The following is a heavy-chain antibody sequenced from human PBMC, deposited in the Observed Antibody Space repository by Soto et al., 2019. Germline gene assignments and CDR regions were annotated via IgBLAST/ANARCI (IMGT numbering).Heavy chain of an antibody. V-gene: IGHV3-30-3*01. Sequence: GGSLRLSCAASGFTFSSYAMHWVRQAPGKGLEWVAVISYDGSNKYYADSVKGLFTISRDNSKNTLYLQMNSLRAEDTAVYYCAREKMVGNAFDIWGQGTMVTVSS. J-gene: IGHJ3*02. CDR3: AREKMVGNAFDI. CDR2: ISYDGSNK. CDR1: GFTFSSYA. D-gene: IGHD2-8*01.